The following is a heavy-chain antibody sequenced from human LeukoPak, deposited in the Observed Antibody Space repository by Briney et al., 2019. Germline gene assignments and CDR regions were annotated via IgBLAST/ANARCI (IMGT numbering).Heavy chain of an antibody. V-gene: IGHV1-69*04. D-gene: IGHD4-17*01. J-gene: IGHJ6*02. CDR1: GGTFSSYA. CDR3: ARGKDYGDPTKNSYYYGMDV. CDR2: IIPILGIA. Sequence: SVKVSCKASGGTFSSYAISWVRQAPGQGLEWMGRIIPILGIANYAQKFQGRVTITADKSTSTAYMELSSLRSEDTAVYYCARGKDYGDPTKNSYYYGMDVWGQGTTVTVSS.